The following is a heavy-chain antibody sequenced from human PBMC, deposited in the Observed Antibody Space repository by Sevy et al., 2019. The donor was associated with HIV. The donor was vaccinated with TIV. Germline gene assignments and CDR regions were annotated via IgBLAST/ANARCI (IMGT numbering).Heavy chain of an antibody. Sequence: GGSLRLSCAASGFTFSSYGMHWVRQAPGKGLEWVAFIRYDGSNKYYADSVKGRFTISRDNSKNTLYLQMNSLRAEDTAVYYCAKDQEGYENYYFDYWGQGTLVTVSS. CDR1: GFTFSSYG. V-gene: IGHV3-30*02. CDR3: AKDQEGYENYYFDY. D-gene: IGHD5-18*01. J-gene: IGHJ4*02. CDR2: IRYDGSNK.